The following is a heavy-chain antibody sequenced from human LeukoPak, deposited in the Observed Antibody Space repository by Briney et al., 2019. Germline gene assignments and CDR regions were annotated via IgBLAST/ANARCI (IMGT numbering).Heavy chain of an antibody. CDR2: INHSGST. D-gene: IGHD3-10*01. Sequence: SGTLSLTCAVSGGSISSSHWWTWVRQPPGKGLEWIGEINHSGSTNYNPSLKSRVTISVDTSKNQFSLKLSSVTAADTAVYYCAGEGRSGSYYSWFDPWGQGTLVTVSS. J-gene: IGHJ5*02. CDR1: GGSISSSHW. CDR3: AGEGRSGSYYSWFDP. V-gene: IGHV4-4*02.